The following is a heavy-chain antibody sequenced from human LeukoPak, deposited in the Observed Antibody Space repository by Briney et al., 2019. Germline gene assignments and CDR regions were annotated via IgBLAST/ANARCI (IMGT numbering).Heavy chain of an antibody. CDR1: GYTFTSYY. D-gene: IGHD6-13*01. J-gene: IGHJ4*02. CDR3: AREEAAAVDY. Sequence: ASVKVSCKASGYTFTSYYMHWVRQAPGQGLERMGIINPSGGSTTYAHKFQGRVTMTRDTSTSTVYMELSSLRSEDTAMYYCAREEAAAVDYWGQGTLVTVSS. CDR2: INPSGGST. V-gene: IGHV1-46*01.